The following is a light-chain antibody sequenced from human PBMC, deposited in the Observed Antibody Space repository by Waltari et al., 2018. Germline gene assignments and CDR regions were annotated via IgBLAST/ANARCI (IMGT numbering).Light chain of an antibody. J-gene: IGKJ4*01. CDR3: LQHNSYPLT. CDR1: QGIGNY. Sequence: DIQMTQSPSSLSASVGDTVTITCRASQGIGNYLNWFQQKPGKAPKLLIYAATTLQSGVPSRFGGSGSGTEFTLTINSLQPEDFATYYCLQHNSYPLTFGGGTKVEIK. CDR2: AAT. V-gene: IGKV1-17*01.